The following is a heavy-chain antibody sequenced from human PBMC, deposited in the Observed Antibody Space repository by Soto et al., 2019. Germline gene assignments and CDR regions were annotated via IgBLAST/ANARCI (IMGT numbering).Heavy chain of an antibody. CDR2: TSHDGFEN. J-gene: IGHJ4*02. Sequence: LSLSCAASGITFSSYAMHWVRQAPGKGLEWVAVTSHDGFENYFAYSVKGRFTISRDNSKNTLYLQMNSLRVEDAAVYYCARDHVGAPGTSPPHSGQETLVTDSS. D-gene: IGHD1-1*01. CDR1: GITFSSYA. V-gene: IGHV3-30-3*01. CDR3: ARDHVGAPGTSPPH.